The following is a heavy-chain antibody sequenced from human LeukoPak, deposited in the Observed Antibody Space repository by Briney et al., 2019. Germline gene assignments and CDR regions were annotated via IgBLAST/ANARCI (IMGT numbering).Heavy chain of an antibody. Sequence: GGSLRLSCAASGFTFSNAWMSWVRQAPGKGLEWVGRIKSKTDGGTTDYAAPVKGRFTISRDDSENTLYLQMNSLRAEDTAVYYCAKVGERGGLRYFDWLLSAVDYWGQGTLVTVSS. D-gene: IGHD3-9*01. CDR3: AKVGERGGLRYFDWLLSAVDY. V-gene: IGHV3-15*01. CDR2: IKSKTDGGTT. J-gene: IGHJ4*02. CDR1: GFTFSNAW.